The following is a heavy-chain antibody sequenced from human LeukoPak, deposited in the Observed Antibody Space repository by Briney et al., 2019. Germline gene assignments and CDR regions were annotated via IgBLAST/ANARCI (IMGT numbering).Heavy chain of an antibody. V-gene: IGHV3-9*01. D-gene: IGHD3-22*01. CDR3: AKDMERAYDSSGYYNN. J-gene: IGHJ4*02. CDR2: ISRNSGSI. Sequence: GGSLRLSCAASGFTFDDYAMHWVRQAPGKGLEWVSGISRNSGSIGYADSVKGRFTISRDNAKNSLYLQMNSLRAEDTALYYCAKDMERAYDSSGYYNNWGQRTLVTVSS. CDR1: GFTFDDYA.